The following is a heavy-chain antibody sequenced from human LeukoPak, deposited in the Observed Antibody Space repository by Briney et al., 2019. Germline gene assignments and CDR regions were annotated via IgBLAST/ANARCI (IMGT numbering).Heavy chain of an antibody. V-gene: IGHV4-4*07. Sequence: PSETLSLTCSVSGGSVSSYYWSWIRQPAGKGLEWIGRFYTSGSTDYNPSLKSRLTMSVDTSKNQFSLNLSSVTAADTAVYYCARDSRDPSLWFGELLSPLDCWGQGTLVTVSS. CDR3: ARDSRDPSLWFGELLSPLDC. CDR1: GGSVSSYY. D-gene: IGHD3-10*01. CDR2: FYTSGST. J-gene: IGHJ4*02.